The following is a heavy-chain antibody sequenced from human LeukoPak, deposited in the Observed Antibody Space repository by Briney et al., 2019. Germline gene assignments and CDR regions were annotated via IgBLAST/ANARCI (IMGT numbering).Heavy chain of an antibody. Sequence: PGGSLRLSCAASGFTFSNYNMNWVRQAPGKGLEGVSSISSSSSYITYADSVKGRFTISRDNAKNSLYLQMHSLRAEDTAVYYCARDSQAVGTDFDYWGQGTLVTVSS. CDR3: ARDSQAVGTDFDY. V-gene: IGHV3-21*01. CDR2: ISSSSSYI. J-gene: IGHJ4*02. CDR1: GFTFSNYN. D-gene: IGHD6-13*01.